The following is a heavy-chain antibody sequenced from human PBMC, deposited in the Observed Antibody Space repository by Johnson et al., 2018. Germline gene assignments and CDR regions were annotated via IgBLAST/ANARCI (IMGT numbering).Heavy chain of an antibody. CDR3: AKDGETARDALDI. CDR1: GGSFSVYY. D-gene: IGHD5-18*01. CDR2: ISGSGGST. V-gene: IGHV3-23*01. J-gene: IGHJ3*02. Sequence: VQLQQWGAGLLKPSETLSLTCAVYGGSFSVYYWSWIRQPPGKGLEWVSAISGSGGSTYYADSVKGRFTISRDNSKNTLYLQMNSLRAEDTAVYYCAKDGETARDALDIGGQGTMVTVSS.